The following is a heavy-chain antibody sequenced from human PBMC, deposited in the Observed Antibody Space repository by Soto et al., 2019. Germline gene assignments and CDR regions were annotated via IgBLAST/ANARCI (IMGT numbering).Heavy chain of an antibody. J-gene: IGHJ4*02. D-gene: IGHD1-26*01. CDR3: ASVGFRTVNDY. V-gene: IGHV4-39*01. Sequence: SETLSLTCTVSGGSISSSSYYWGWIRQPPGKGREWIGSIYYSGSTYYNPSLKSRVTISVDTSKNQFSLKLSSVTAADTAVYYCASVGFRTVNDYWGQGTLVTVSS. CDR1: GGSISSSSYY. CDR2: IYYSGST.